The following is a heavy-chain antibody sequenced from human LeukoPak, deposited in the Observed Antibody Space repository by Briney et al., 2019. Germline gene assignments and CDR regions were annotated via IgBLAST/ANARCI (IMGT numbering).Heavy chain of an antibody. Sequence: GGSLRLSCAASGFTFSDYYXXXXXXAXGXXXEWVAXXXGPGSTIYYXXXXXXRITXXXXNAKYSLYLQMNSLRAADTGVYFCVRGATYEPVYWGQGTPVTVSS. CDR3: VRGATYEPVY. CDR2: XXGPGSTI. V-gene: IGHV3-11*04. J-gene: IGHJ4*02. D-gene: IGHD1-14*01. CDR1: GFTFSDYY.